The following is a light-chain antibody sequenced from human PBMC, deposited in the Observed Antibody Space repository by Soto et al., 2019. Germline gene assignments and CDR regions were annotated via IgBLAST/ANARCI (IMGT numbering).Light chain of an antibody. V-gene: IGKV3-15*01. CDR3: QQYNNWPRT. J-gene: IGKJ1*01. CDR2: GAS. CDR1: QSLDSY. Sequence: EIVMTQSPATLSVSPGERATLSCRASQSLDSYLAWYQQKPGQAPRLLIYGASTRATGIPARFSGSGSGTEFTLTISSLQSEDFAVYYCQQYNNWPRTFGQGNKVDIK.